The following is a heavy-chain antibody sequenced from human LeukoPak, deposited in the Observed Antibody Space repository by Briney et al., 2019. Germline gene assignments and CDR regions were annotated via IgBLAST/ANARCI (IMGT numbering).Heavy chain of an antibody. CDR3: ARGPYSSSTNFDS. Sequence: SGPTLVKPSETLSLTCTVSGGSISSYYWSWIRQPPGKGLEWIGDIYYSGSTNYNPSLKSPVTISVDTSKNQCSLKLSSVTAPDTAAYYCARGPYSSSTNFDSWGQGTLVTVSS. V-gene: IGHV4-59*01. CDR1: GGSISSYY. J-gene: IGHJ4*02. CDR2: IYYSGST. D-gene: IGHD6-6*01.